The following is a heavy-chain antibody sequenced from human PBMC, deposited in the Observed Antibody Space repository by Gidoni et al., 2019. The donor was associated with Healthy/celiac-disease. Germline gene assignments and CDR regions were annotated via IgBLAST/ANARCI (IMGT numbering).Heavy chain of an antibody. Sequence: VIQPRRSLRLSCAASGFTFRSYAMHWVRQAPGKGLEWVAVISYDGSNKYYADSVKGRFTISRDNSKNTLYLQMNSLRAEDTAVYYCARDLEWSGHYKQDGMDVWGQGTTVTVSS. CDR3: ARDLEWSGHYKQDGMDV. J-gene: IGHJ6*02. CDR2: ISYDGSNK. CDR1: GFTFRSYA. D-gene: IGHD3-3*01. V-gene: IGHV3-30-3*01.